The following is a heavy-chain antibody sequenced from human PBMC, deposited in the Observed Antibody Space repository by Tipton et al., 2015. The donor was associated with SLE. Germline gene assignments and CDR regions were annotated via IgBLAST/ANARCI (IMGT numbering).Heavy chain of an antibody. CDR1: GGSFSGYY. CDR2: IYYSGST. CDR3: AGGEGSRYFDY. V-gene: IGHV4-34*01. J-gene: IGHJ4*02. Sequence: LRLSCAVYGGSFSGYYWSWIRQPPGKGLEWIGEIYYSGSTNYNPSLKSRVTISVDTSKNQFSLKLSSVTAADTAVYYCAGGEGSRYFDYWGQGTLVTVSS.